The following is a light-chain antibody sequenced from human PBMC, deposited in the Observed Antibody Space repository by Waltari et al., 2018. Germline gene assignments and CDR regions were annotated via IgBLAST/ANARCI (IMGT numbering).Light chain of an antibody. CDR3: QSYDISLNGWV. Sequence: QSVLTQPPSVSGAPGQRVTISCTRNSSNIGTGYEVHWYQQFPGTAPRLLIFDNRNRPSGVPDRFSGSKSGTSASLAITGLQAEDEADYYCQSYDISLNGWVFGGGTKLTVL. V-gene: IGLV1-40*01. CDR2: DNR. CDR1: SSNIGTGYE. J-gene: IGLJ3*02.